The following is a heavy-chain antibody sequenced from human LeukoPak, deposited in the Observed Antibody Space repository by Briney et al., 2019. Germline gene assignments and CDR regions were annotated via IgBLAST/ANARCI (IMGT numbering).Heavy chain of an antibody. CDR2: ITNSGNSK. J-gene: IGHJ4*02. V-gene: IGHV3-48*01. CDR3: ARTRSSGYLTSDY. CDR1: EFTFSSYS. D-gene: IGHD3-22*01. Sequence: GGSLRLSCAASEFTFSSYSMNWVRQAPGKGPEWVSYITNSGNSKSYADSVKGRFTISRDNTKNSLYLQMNGLRAEDTAVYYCARTRSSGYLTSDYWGQGILVTVSS.